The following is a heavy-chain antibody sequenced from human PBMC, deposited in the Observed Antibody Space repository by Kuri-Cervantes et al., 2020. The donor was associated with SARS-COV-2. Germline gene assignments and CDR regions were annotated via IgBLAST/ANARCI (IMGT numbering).Heavy chain of an antibody. D-gene: IGHD5-24*01. J-gene: IGHJ4*01. CDR3: AKRDAYSQGSYFDY. V-gene: IGHV3-23*01. CDR2: ISGSDDVT. CDR1: GFTFSNYA. Sequence: GGSLRLSCAASGFTFSNYAMTWVRQAPGKGLEWVSTISGSDDVTHLADSVKGRSTVSRDNSRNTLYLEMSSLRVEGTAVYYCAKRDAYSQGSYFDYWGHGTLVTVSS.